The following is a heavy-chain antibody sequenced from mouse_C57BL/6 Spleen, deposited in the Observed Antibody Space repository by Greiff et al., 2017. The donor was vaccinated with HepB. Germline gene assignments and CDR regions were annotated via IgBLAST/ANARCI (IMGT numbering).Heavy chain of an antibody. J-gene: IGHJ4*01. Sequence: QVQLQQPGAELVKPGASVKMSCKASGYTFTSYWITWVKQRPGQGLEWIGDIYPGSGSTNYNEKFKSKATLTVDTSSSTAYMQLSSLTSEDSAVYYCARSHYYYGSMDYWGQGTSVTVSS. CDR3: ARSHYYYGSMDY. D-gene: IGHD1-1*01. CDR2: IYPGSGST. V-gene: IGHV1-55*01. CDR1: GYTFTSYW.